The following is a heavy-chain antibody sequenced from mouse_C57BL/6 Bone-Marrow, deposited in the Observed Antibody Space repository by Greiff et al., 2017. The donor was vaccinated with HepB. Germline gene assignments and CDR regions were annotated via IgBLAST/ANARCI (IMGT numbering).Heavy chain of an antibody. Sequence: QVQLKESGPGLVAPSQSLSITCTVSGFSLTSYAISWVRQPPGKGLEWLGVIWTGGGTNYNSDLKARLSISKDNSKSQVFLKMSSLQTDDTARYYCARDYGSSYAFAYWGQVTLVTVSA. CDR3: ARDYGSSYAFAY. J-gene: IGHJ3*01. D-gene: IGHD1-1*01. CDR1: GFSLTSYA. CDR2: IWTGGGT. V-gene: IGHV2-9-1*01.